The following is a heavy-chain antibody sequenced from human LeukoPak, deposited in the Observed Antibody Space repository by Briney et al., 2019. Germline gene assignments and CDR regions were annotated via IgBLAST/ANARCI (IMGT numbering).Heavy chain of an antibody. CDR1: RFTFSSYS. CDR2: ISSSSSII. J-gene: IGHJ3*02. CDR3: ARDKYSVGYYYDSSTDAFDI. D-gene: IGHD3-22*01. V-gene: IGHV3-48*02. Sequence: GGSLRLSCAASRFTFSSYSMNWVRQAPGKGLEWVSYISSSSSIIHYAGSVKGRFTISRDNAKNSLYLQMNSLRDEDTAVYYCARDKYSVGYYYDSSTDAFDIWGQGTMVIVSS.